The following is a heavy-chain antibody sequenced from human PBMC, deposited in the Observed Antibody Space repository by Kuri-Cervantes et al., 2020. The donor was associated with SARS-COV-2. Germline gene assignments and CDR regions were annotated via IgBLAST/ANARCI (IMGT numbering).Heavy chain of an antibody. Sequence: SETLSLTCTVSGGSISSSSYYWGWIRQPPGKGLEWIGSIYYSGSTYYNPSLKSRVTISVDTSKNQFSLKLSSVTAADTAVYYCARHEQQLVLGLFDPWGQGTLVTVSS. D-gene: IGHD6-13*01. CDR1: GGSISSSSYY. V-gene: IGHV4-39*01. CDR2: IYYSGST. J-gene: IGHJ5*02. CDR3: ARHEQQLVLGLFDP.